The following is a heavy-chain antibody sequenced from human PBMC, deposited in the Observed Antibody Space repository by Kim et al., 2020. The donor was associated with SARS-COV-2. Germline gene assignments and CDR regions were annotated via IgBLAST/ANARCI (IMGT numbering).Heavy chain of an antibody. Sequence: ASVKVSCKASGYTFTSYDINWVRQATGQGLEWMGWMNPNSGNTGYAQKFQGRVTMTRNTSISTAYMELSSLRSEDTAVYYCARGGLNGYSGSYFWVRLNWFDPWGQGTLGTVSS. V-gene: IGHV1-8*01. CDR1: GYTFTSYD. CDR2: MNPNSGNT. J-gene: IGHJ5*02. D-gene: IGHD1-26*01. CDR3: ARGGLNGYSGSYFWVRLNWFDP.